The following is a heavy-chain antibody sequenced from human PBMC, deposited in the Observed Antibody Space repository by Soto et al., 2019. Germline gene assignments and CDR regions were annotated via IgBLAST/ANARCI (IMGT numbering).Heavy chain of an antibody. CDR3: ARDADRIAAAGTRAFDI. Sequence: SVKLSCEACGDTFTSYDINCVRQAPGQGLEWMGGIIPIFGTANYAQKFQGRVTITADESTSTAYMELSSLRSEDTAVYYCARDADRIAAAGTRAFDIWGQGTMVT. CDR1: GDTFTSYD. CDR2: IIPIFGTA. D-gene: IGHD6-13*01. J-gene: IGHJ3*02. V-gene: IGHV1-69*13.